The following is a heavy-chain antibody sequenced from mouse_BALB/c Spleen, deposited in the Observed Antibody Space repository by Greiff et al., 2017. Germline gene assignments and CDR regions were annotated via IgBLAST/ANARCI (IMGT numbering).Heavy chain of an antibody. J-gene: IGHJ3*01. V-gene: IGHV14-3*02. CDR1: GFNIKDTY. CDR3: APDGYY. D-gene: IGHD2-3*01. Sequence: EVKLMESGAELVKPGASVKLSCTASGFNIKDTYMHWVKQRPEQGLEWIGRIDPANGNTKYDPKFQGKATITADTSSNTAYLQLSSLTSEDTAVYYCAPDGYYWGQGTLVTVSA. CDR2: IDPANGNT.